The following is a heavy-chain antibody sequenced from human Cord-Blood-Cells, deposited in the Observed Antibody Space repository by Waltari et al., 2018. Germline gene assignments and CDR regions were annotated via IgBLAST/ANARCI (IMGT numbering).Heavy chain of an antibody. J-gene: IGHJ3*02. Sequence: QVQLVPSGAEVKKPGSSVKVSCKASGGTFRSYAISWMRQAPGQGLEWMGGIIPIFGTANYAQKFQGRVTITADESTSTAYMELSSLRSEDTAVYYCARDLKPGYSYAFDIWGQGTMVTVSS. CDR3: ARDLKPGYSYAFDI. CDR1: GGTFRSYA. V-gene: IGHV1-69*01. D-gene: IGHD5-18*01. CDR2: IIPIFGTA.